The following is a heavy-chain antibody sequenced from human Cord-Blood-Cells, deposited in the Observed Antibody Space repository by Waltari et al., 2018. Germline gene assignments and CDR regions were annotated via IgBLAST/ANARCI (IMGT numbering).Heavy chain of an antibody. V-gene: IGHV3-7*01. Sequence: EVQLVESGGGLVQPGGSLRLSCAASGFTFSSYWMSWVRQAPGKGLEWVANIKQDGSEKYYVGSVKGRFTISRDNAKNSRYLQMNSRRAEDTAVYYCARQCYSSSWYDAFDIWGQGTMVTVSS. CDR3: ARQCYSSSWYDAFDI. CDR1: GFTFSSYW. J-gene: IGHJ3*02. CDR2: IKQDGSEK. D-gene: IGHD6-13*01.